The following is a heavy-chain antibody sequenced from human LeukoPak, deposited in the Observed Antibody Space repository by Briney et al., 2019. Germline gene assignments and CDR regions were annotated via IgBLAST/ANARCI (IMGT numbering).Heavy chain of an antibody. J-gene: IGHJ6*02. D-gene: IGHD3-22*01. CDR3: AGGPYYDSSGYLPNYYGMDV. CDR2: IGSGSKII. V-gene: IGHV3-48*01. Sequence: GGSLRLSCAASGFTFKSYSMNWLRQAPGKGPEWVSYIGSGSKIIYYADSVMGRFTISRDNSKNTLYLQMNSLRAEDTAVYYCAGGPYYDSSGYLPNYYGMDVWGQGTTVTVSS. CDR1: GFTFKSYS.